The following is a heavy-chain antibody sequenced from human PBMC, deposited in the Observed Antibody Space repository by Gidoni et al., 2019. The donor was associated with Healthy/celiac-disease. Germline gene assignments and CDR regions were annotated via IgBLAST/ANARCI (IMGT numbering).Heavy chain of an antibody. V-gene: IGHV1-8*01. CDR3: ARVFPNYDFWSGYFVHYYYYMDV. J-gene: IGHJ6*03. CDR1: GYTFTSYD. Sequence: QVQLVQSGAEVKKPGASVKVSCKASGYTFTSYDLNWVRPATGQGLEWMGWMNPNSGNTGYAQKFQGRVTMTRNTSISTAYMELSSLRSEDTAVYYCARVFPNYDFWSGYFVHYYYYMDVWGKGTTVTVSS. D-gene: IGHD3-3*01. CDR2: MNPNSGNT.